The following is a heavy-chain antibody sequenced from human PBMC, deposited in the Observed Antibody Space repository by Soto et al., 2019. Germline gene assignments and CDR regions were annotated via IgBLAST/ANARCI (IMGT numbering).Heavy chain of an antibody. J-gene: IGHJ4*02. Sequence: EVQLLESGGGLVQPGGSLRLSCAASGFTFSSYAMSWVRQAPGKGLEWVSAISGSGGSTYYADSVKGRFTISRDNSQNTLYLKMNSLRAEDTAVYYCAKGEWRFGELSPCDYWGQGTLVTVSS. V-gene: IGHV3-23*01. CDR2: ISGSGGST. CDR3: AKGEWRFGELSPCDY. D-gene: IGHD3-10*01. CDR1: GFTFSSYA.